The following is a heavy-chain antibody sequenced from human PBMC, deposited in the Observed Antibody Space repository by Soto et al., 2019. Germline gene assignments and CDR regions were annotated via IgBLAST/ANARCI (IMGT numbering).Heavy chain of an antibody. D-gene: IGHD1-26*01. J-gene: IGHJ4*02. CDR3: AKDLRPGGVWDFDY. Sequence: EVQLLESGGGLVQPGGSLRLSCAASGFTFSSYTMNWVRQAPGKGLEWVSGINSGGRTYYADYVKGGFTISTNDSKNTLYLQLISLRAEDTAVYYFAKDLRPGGVWDFDYWGQGTLVTVSS. CDR1: GFTFSSYT. V-gene: IGHV3-23*01. CDR2: INSGGRT.